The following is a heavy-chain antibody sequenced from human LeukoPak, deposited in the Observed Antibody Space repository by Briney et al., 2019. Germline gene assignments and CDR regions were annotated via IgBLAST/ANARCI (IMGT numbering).Heavy chain of an antibody. J-gene: IGHJ3*02. CDR2: IYYTGST. CDR3: ARDGSIVGATTLDAFDI. Sequence: SETLSLTCTVSGGSISSSSYYWGWIRRPPGKGLEWIGCIYYTGSTYYNPSLKSRVTISVDTSKNQFSLQLNSVTPEDTAVYYCARDGSIVGATTLDAFDIWGQGTMVTVSS. V-gene: IGHV4-39*02. CDR1: GGSISSSSYY. D-gene: IGHD1-26*01.